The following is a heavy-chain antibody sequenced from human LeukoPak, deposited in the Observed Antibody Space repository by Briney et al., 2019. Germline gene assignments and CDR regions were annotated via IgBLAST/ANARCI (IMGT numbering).Heavy chain of an antibody. Sequence: GGSLRLSCAASGFTFSSFFMHWVRQAPGKGLEWVSLITYDGTNKYYADSVRGRFTITRDNSKNTLDLQMNALRAEDTAVYYCVRGSVTYSGGYFQHWGQGTLVTVSS. CDR2: ITYDGTNK. J-gene: IGHJ1*01. V-gene: IGHV3-30-3*01. D-gene: IGHD1-26*01. CDR3: VRGSVTYSGGYFQH. CDR1: GFTFSSFF.